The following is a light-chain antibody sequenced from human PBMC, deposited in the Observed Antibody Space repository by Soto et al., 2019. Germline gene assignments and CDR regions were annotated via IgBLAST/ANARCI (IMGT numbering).Light chain of an antibody. Sequence: EIVLTQSPGTLSFSPGERATLSCRASQSVSSNLAWYQQKPGQAPRLLIYGASTRATGLPARFSGSGSGTEFTLTISSLQSEDFAVYYCQQYNNWPRTFGQGTKVEIK. V-gene: IGKV3-15*01. CDR1: QSVSSN. J-gene: IGKJ1*01. CDR2: GAS. CDR3: QQYNNWPRT.